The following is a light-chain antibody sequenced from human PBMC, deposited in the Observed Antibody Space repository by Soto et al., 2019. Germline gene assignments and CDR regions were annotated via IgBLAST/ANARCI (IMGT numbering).Light chain of an antibody. CDR3: GVDHGSRSSFVVV. CDR2: VGTGGIGG. J-gene: IGLJ2*01. Sequence: QSVLTQPPSTSASLGASVTLTCTLSSGYSNYKVAWYQQRAGKGPPFVMRVGTGGIGGSKGNGIPDGFSVSGSGLNRYLTTTNIPEEDDGDYHCGVDHGSRSSFVVVFGGGTQLTVL. CDR1: SGYSNYK. V-gene: IGLV9-49*01.